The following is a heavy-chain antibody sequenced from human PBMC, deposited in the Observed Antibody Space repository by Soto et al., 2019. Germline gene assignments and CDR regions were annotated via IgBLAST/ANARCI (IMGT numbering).Heavy chain of an antibody. CDR3: AKDLVFFDYGGYGGAFDI. CDR2: ISYDGSKK. Sequence: QVQLVESGGGVVQPGRSLRLSCAASGFTFSSSGMHWVRQAPGKGLEWVAVISYDGSKKYYADSVKGRFTISRDNSKNTLYLQMNSQRAEGTAVCLCAKDLVFFDYGGYGGAFDIWGQGTMVTVSS. D-gene: IGHD4-17*01. J-gene: IGHJ3*02. V-gene: IGHV3-30*18. CDR1: GFTFSSSG.